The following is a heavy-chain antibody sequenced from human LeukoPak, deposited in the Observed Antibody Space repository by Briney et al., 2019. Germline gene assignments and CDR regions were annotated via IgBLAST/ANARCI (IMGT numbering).Heavy chain of an antibody. J-gene: IGHJ6*02. V-gene: IGHV1-69*04. CDR3: ARDGAVVRGARYYYGMDV. CDR2: IIPILGIA. D-gene: IGHD3-10*01. Sequence: ASVKVSCKASGGTFSSYAISWVRQAPGQGLEWMGRIIPILGIANYAQKFQGRVTVTADKSTSTAYMELSSLRSEDTAVYYCARDGAVVRGARYYYGMDVWGQGTTVTVSS. CDR1: GGTFSSYA.